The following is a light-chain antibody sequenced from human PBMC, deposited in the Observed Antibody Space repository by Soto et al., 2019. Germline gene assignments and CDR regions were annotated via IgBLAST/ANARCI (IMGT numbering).Light chain of an antibody. CDR3: QQYNNWPPLT. Sequence: ETVLTQSPASLSLSPGERATLSCRASQNIGTYLAWYQQKPGQAPRLLIYDASNRATGIPARFSGSGSGTEFTLTISSLQSEDFAIYYCQQYNNWPPLTFGGGTKVDNK. CDR2: DAS. V-gene: IGKV3-11*01. J-gene: IGKJ4*01. CDR1: QNIGTY.